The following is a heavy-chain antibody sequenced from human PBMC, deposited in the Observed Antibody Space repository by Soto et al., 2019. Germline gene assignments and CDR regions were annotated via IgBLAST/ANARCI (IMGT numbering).Heavy chain of an antibody. Sequence: QIQLVQSGPEVKKPGASVKVSCKASGYTFTTYGISWVRLAPGQGLAWMGWISGYNGQTNYGQKFRGRVTITTDTSKSAAAMGRRNLTSADTAIYYWPREGRKHLWVEGRKAWDVWGQGPRVTV. CDR2: ISGYNGQT. CDR1: GYTFTTYG. D-gene: IGHD5-18*01. J-gene: IGHJ6*02. CDR3: PREGRKHLWVEGRKAWDV. V-gene: IGHV1-18*01.